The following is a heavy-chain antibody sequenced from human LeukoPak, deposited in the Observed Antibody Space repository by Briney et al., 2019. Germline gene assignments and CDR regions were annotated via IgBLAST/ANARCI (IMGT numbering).Heavy chain of an antibody. Sequence: SETLSLTSAVYGGSFRGYYWSWIRQPPGKGRDWIGEINHSGSTNYNPSLKSPVTISVDTSKIQFSLMLSSVTAAGTAVYYCARPRVYQTNDAFDIWGQGTMVSVSS. CDR3: ARPRVYQTNDAFDI. CDR2: INHSGST. D-gene: IGHD5/OR15-5a*01. J-gene: IGHJ3*02. V-gene: IGHV4-34*01. CDR1: GGSFRGYY.